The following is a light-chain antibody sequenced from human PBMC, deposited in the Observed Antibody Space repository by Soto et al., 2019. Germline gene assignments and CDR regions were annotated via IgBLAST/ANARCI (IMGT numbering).Light chain of an antibody. CDR1: QSVSSD. Sequence: EIVMTQSRSTLSVSPLERSTLSCRASQSVSSDLAWYEQKPGQAPRLLIYGASTRATGIPARFSGSGSGTEFTLTISSLQSEDFAVYYCQQYNNWPLTFGGGTKVDIK. J-gene: IGKJ4*01. V-gene: IGKV3-15*01. CDR2: GAS. CDR3: QQYNNWPLT.